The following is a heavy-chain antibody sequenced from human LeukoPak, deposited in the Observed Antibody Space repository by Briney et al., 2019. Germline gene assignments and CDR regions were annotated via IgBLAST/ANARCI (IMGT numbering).Heavy chain of an antibody. J-gene: IGHJ3*02. V-gene: IGHV4-4*07. D-gene: IGHD6-19*01. CDR1: GGSISSYY. CDR3: ARDPLPFIAVAATGAFDI. CDR2: IYTSGST. Sequence: PSETLSLTCTVSGGSISSYYWSWIRQPAGKGLEWIGRIYTSGSTNYNPSLKSRVTMSVDTFKNQFSLKLSSVTAADTAVYYCARDPLPFIAVAATGAFDIWGQGTMVTVSS.